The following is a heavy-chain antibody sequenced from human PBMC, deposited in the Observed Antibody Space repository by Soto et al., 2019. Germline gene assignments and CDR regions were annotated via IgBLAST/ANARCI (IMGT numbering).Heavy chain of an antibody. CDR1: GGTFGNSA. V-gene: IGHV1-69*12. Sequence: QVQLVQSGAEVKKPGSSVNVSCKTSGGTFGNSAVTWVRQAPGQGLEWLGGIVPMFGTANYAQKVQGRVTITADESTITAYMELNSLKTDDTAVYYCARDGDPQSAFWSGPLGGGRFDPWGQGTLVTVSS. CDR2: IVPMFGTA. D-gene: IGHD3-3*01. J-gene: IGHJ5*02. CDR3: ARDGDPQSAFWSGPLGGGRFDP.